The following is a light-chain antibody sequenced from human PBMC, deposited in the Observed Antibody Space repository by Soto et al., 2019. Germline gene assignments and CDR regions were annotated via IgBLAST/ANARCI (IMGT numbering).Light chain of an antibody. J-gene: IGLJ2*01. CDR2: DVS. V-gene: IGLV2-14*01. CDR1: TSDVGGYNY. Sequence: QSALTQPASVSGSPGQSITISCTGTTSDVGGYNYVSWYQQHPGKAPKVMIYDVSDRPSGVSNRFSGSKSGNTASLTISGLQAEDEADYYCSSYRSSSDYVVFGGGTKLTVL. CDR3: SSYRSSSDYVV.